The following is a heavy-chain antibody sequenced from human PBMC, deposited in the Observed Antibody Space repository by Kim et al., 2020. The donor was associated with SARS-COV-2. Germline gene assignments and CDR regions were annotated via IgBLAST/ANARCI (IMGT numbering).Heavy chain of an antibody. D-gene: IGHD1-20*01. V-gene: IGHV4-59*01. CDR2: IYYSGST. Sequence: SETLSLTCTVSGGSISSYYWSWIRQPPGKGLEWIGYIYYSGSTNYNPSLKIRVTISVDTSKNQFSLKLSSVTAADTAVYYCAAGAYNWNDFFYYYGMDVWGQGTTVTVSS. J-gene: IGHJ6*02. CDR3: AAGAYNWNDFFYYYGMDV. CDR1: GGSISSYY.